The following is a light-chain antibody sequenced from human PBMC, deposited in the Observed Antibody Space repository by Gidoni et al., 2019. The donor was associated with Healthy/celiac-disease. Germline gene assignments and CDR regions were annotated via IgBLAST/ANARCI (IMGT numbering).Light chain of an antibody. CDR2: AAS. V-gene: IGKV1-39*01. J-gene: IGKJ4*01. CDR1: QSISSY. CDR3: QQSYSTPPLT. Sequence: DIQMTQSPSSLSASVGDRVTITCRASQSISSYLNWYQQKPGKAPKLLIYAASSLQSGVPSRFSGSGSGTDSTLTISSLQPEDFATYYCQQSYSTPPLTFXGXTKVEIK.